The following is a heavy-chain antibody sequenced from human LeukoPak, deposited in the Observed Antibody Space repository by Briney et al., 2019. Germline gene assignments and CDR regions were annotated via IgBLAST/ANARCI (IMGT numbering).Heavy chain of an antibody. J-gene: IGHJ4*02. Sequence: GGSLRLSCAGSGFTFSRYWMSWVRQAPGEGLEWVANINQDGSEKYHVDSVRGRFTISRDNAKNSLYLQMNSLRAEDTAVYYCATMGLELLPYYFDYWGQGTLVTVSS. CDR2: INQDGSEK. CDR3: ATMGLELLPYYFDY. V-gene: IGHV3-7*01. D-gene: IGHD1-7*01. CDR1: GFTFSRYW.